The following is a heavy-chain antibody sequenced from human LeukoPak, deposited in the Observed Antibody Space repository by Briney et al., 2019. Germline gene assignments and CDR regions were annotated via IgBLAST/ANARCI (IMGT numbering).Heavy chain of an antibody. CDR3: ARSQGGERHFDY. V-gene: IGHV3-30-3*01. J-gene: IGHJ4*02. CDR1: GFTFSSYA. Sequence: GGSLRLSCAASGFTFSSYAMHWDRQAPGKGLEWVAVISYDGSNKYYADSVKGRFTISRDNSKNTLYLQMNSLRAEDTAVYYCARSQGGERHFDYWGQGTLVTVSS. CDR2: ISYDGSNK. D-gene: IGHD3-16*01.